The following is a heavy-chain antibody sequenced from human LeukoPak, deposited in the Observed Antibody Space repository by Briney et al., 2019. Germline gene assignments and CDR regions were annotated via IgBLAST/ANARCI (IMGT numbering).Heavy chain of an antibody. CDR3: AFTNYYDSSGYYAPRLDY. CDR2: ISGSGGGST. J-gene: IGHJ4*02. V-gene: IGHV3-23*01. D-gene: IGHD3-22*01. CDR1: GFTFSSYA. Sequence: GGSLRLSCAASGFTFSSYAMSWVRQAPGKGLEWVSGISGSGGGSTYYADSVKGRFTISRDNSKNTLYLQMNSLRAEDTAVYYCAFTNYYDSSGYYAPRLDYWGQGTLVTVSS.